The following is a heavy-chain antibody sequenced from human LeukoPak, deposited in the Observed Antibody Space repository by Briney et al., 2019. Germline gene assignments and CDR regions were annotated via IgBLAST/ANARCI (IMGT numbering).Heavy chain of an antibody. CDR3: AKGGGSGLSRGGFDY. D-gene: IGHD3-10*01. V-gene: IGHV3-23*01. CDR2: ISGSGGST. Sequence: GGSLRLSCAASGFTFSSYEMNWVRQAPGKGLEWVSAISGSGGSTYYADSVKGRFTISRDNSKNTLYLQMNSLRAEDTAVYYCAKGGGSGLSRGGFDYWGQGTLVTVSS. CDR1: GFTFSSYE. J-gene: IGHJ4*02.